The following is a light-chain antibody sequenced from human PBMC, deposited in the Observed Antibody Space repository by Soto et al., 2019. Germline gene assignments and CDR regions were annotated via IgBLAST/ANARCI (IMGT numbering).Light chain of an antibody. CDR2: GAS. CDR3: QQYGSSPWT. V-gene: IGKV3-20*01. CDR1: QSVSSNY. Sequence: EIVLTQSPGTLSLSPGERATLSCRASQSVSSNYLAWYHHKPGQAPRLLIYGASTRATGIPDRFSGTGSGTDFTLTISRLEPEDFVGYYCQQYGSSPWTFGQGTKVEIK. J-gene: IGKJ1*01.